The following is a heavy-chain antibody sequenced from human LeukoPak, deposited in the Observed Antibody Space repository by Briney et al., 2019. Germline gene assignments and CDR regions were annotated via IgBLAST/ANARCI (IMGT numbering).Heavy chain of an antibody. J-gene: IGHJ6*03. CDR3: AKTPHRYCSGRSCYYYYMDV. D-gene: IGHD2-15*01. CDR2: IKHDGNEK. V-gene: IGHV3-7*01. Sequence: GGSLRLSCAASGFTFSTYWMSWVRQAPGKGLEWVANIKHDGNEKYYVDSVKGRFTISRDNAKNSLYLQMNSLRAEDTAVYYCAKTPHRYCSGRSCYYYYMDVWGKGTTVTVSS. CDR1: GFTFSTYW.